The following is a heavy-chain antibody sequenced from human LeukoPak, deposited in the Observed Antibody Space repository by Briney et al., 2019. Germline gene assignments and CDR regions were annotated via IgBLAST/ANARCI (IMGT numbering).Heavy chain of an antibody. CDR1: GGSISSSNYY. J-gene: IGHJ3*02. CDR2: IYYSGST. D-gene: IGHD3-22*01. V-gene: IGHV4-39*07. Sequence: PSETLSLTCTVSGGSISSSNYYWGWIRQPPGKGLEWIGSIYYSGSTYYNPSLKSRVTISVDTSKNQFSLKLSSVTAADTAVYYCARGLIPYFHYDSSGYSLTLGGYAFDIWGQGTMVTVSS. CDR3: ARGLIPYFHYDSSGYSLTLGGYAFDI.